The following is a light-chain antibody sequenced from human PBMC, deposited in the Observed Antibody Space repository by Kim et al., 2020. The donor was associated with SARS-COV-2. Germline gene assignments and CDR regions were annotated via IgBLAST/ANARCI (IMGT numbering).Light chain of an antibody. Sequence: IVVTQSPAPLYVSPGERATLSCRASQSVSSNLAWYQQKPGQAPRLLIYATSTRATGIPARFSGSGSGTEFTLTISSLQSEDFAVYFCQQYNNWPPMYTFGQGTKLEI. CDR3: QQYNNWPPMYT. J-gene: IGKJ2*01. V-gene: IGKV3-15*01. CDR1: QSVSSN. CDR2: ATS.